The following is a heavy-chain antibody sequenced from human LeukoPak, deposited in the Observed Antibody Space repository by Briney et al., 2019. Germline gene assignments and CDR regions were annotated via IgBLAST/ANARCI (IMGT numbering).Heavy chain of an antibody. J-gene: IGHJ3*02. V-gene: IGHV1-18*01. D-gene: IGHD2-8*01. CDR2: ISAYNGNT. Sequence: ASVKVSCMASGYTFTSYGISWVRQAPGQGLEWMGWISAYNGNTNYAQKLQGRVTMTTDTSTSTAYMELRSLRSDDTAVYYCARVHYLGTNGVRHHDAFDIWGQGTMVTVSS. CDR1: GYTFTSYG. CDR3: ARVHYLGTNGVRHHDAFDI.